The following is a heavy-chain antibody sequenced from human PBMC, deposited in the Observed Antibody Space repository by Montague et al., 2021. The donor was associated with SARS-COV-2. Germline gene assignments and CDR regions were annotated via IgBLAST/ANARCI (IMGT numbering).Heavy chain of an antibody. D-gene: IGHD3-3*01. V-gene: IGHV4-34*01. CDR1: GGSFSGYY. CDR3: TRGTGPRSITPFGVIISGHVSDI. Sequence: SETLSLTCAVYGGSFSGYYWSWIRQPPGKGLEWIGEINHRGSTNYNPSLKSRVIISVDTSKNQFSLKLSSVTAADTAVYYCTRGTGPRSITPFGVIISGHVSDIWGQGTMVTVSS. J-gene: IGHJ3*02. CDR2: INHRGST.